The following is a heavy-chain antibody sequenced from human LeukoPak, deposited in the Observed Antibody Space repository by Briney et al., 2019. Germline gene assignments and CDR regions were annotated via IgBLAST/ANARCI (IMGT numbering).Heavy chain of an antibody. V-gene: IGHV4-59*11. CDR1: GGSIRRHF. J-gene: IGHJ4*02. CDR2: IHYSGST. CDR3: ARWYRSSFYYFDY. Sequence: SETLSLTCTVSGGSIRRHFWSWIRQPPGKGLEWIGYIHYSGSTNYNPSLKSRVTISLDTSMNQFSLNLSSVTAADTAVYYCARWYRSSFYYFDYWGQGTLVTVSS. D-gene: IGHD6-13*01.